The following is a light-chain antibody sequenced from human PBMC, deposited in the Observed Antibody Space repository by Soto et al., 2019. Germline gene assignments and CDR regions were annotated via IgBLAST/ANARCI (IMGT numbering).Light chain of an antibody. V-gene: IGLV2-14*03. J-gene: IGLJ1*01. CDR2: DVT. Sequence: QSALTQPASVSGSPGQSITISCSGTSSDIGAYNYVSWYQQHPDKAPKLIIFDVTNRPSGVSGRFSGSKSANTASLTISGLQFEDEADYYCSSYTAGGTIFGTGTKLTVL. CDR1: SSDIGAYNY. CDR3: SSYTAGGTI.